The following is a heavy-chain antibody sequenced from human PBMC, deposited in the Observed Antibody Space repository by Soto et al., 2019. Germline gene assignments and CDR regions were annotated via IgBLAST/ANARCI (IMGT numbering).Heavy chain of an antibody. CDR1: GGSISSSSYY. CDR3: ARQEYYYDRSVYYSPYYNGMDV. D-gene: IGHD3-22*01. CDR2: IYYSGST. V-gene: IGHV4-39*01. J-gene: IGHJ6*02. Sequence: SETLSLTCTVSGGSISSSSYYWGWIRQPPGKGLEWIGNIYYSGSTYNNPSLKSRVTISVDTSKNQFSLKLSPVTAADSAVYYCARQEYYYDRSVYYSPYYNGMDVWGQGTTVTVSS.